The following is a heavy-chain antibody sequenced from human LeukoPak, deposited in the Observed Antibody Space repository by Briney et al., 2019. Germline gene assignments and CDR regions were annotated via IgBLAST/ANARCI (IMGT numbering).Heavy chain of an antibody. CDR2: ISAYNGNT. D-gene: IGHD2-2*01. V-gene: IGHV1-18*01. Sequence: ASVKVSCKASGYTFTSYGISWGRQAPGQRLEWMGWISAYNGNTNYAQKLQGRVTMTTDTSTSTAYMELRSLRSDDTAVYYCARVDIVVVPAAIRYFDCWGQGTLVTVSS. J-gene: IGHJ4*02. CDR3: ARVDIVVVPAAIRYFDC. CDR1: GYTFTSYG.